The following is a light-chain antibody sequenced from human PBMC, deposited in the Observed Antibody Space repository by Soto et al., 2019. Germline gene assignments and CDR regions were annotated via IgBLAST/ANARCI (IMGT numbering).Light chain of an antibody. CDR3: QSYDSSLSGYV. J-gene: IGLJ1*01. CDR1: SSNIGAGYD. Sequence: VLTQPPSVSGAXGQRVTISCTGSSSNIGAGYDVHWYQQLPGTAPKLLIYGNSNRPSGVPDRFSGSKSGTSASLAITGLQAEDETDYYCQSYDSSLSGYVFGTGTKVTVL. V-gene: IGLV1-40*01. CDR2: GNS.